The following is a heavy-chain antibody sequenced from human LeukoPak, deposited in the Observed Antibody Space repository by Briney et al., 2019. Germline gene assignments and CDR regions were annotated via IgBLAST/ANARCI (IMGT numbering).Heavy chain of an antibody. Sequence: ASVKVSCKASGYTFTSYDINWVRQATGQGLEWMGWMNPNSGNTGYAQKFQGRVTMTRNTSISTAYMELSSLRSEDTAVYYCARGRRAVRGVIIQVFDCWGQGTLVTVSS. CDR1: GYTFTSYD. J-gene: IGHJ4*02. D-gene: IGHD3-10*01. CDR2: MNPNSGNT. CDR3: ARGRRAVRGVIIQVFDC. V-gene: IGHV1-8*01.